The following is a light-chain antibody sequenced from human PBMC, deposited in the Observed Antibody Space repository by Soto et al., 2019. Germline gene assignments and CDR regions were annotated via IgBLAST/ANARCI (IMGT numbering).Light chain of an antibody. CDR3: LHRSDWPPGLT. CDR2: DAS. CDR1: QSVTSH. Sequence: EIVLTQSPATLSLSPGERATLSCRASQSVTSHLAWYQHKPGQAPRLLMYDASDRATGIPARFSGSGSGTDFTLTIISLEPEDFAVYYCLHRSDWPPGLTFGGGTKVEIK. V-gene: IGKV3-11*01. J-gene: IGKJ4*01.